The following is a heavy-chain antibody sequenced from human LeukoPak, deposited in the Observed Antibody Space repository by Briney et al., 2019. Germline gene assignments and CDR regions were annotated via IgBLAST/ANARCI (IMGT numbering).Heavy chain of an antibody. V-gene: IGHV1-46*01. CDR1: GYTFTSYY. CDR3: AREYYDILTGSRQANAFDI. CDR2: INPSGGST. D-gene: IGHD3-9*01. J-gene: IGHJ3*02. Sequence: ASVKVSCKASGYTFTSYYMHWVRQAPGQGLEWMGIINPSGGSTSYAQKFQGRVTMTRDTSTSTVYMELSSLRSEDTAVYYCAREYYDILTGSRQANAFDIWGQGTMVAVSS.